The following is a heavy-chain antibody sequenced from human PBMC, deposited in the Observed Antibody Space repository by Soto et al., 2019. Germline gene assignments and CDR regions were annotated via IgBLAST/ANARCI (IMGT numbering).Heavy chain of an antibody. CDR3: ARLNGGGDYFDY. Sequence: QVQLQESGPGLVKPSQTLSLTCTVSGGSISSGPYYWSWIRQPPGKGLEWIGYIYYSANTYYNPSPKCRVAISVASSNNPVSLNPPSVAAADPAVYPWARLNGGGDYFDYWGQGTLVTVSS. V-gene: IGHV4-31*03. J-gene: IGHJ4*02. CDR1: GGSISSGPYY. D-gene: IGHD3-10*01. CDR2: IYYSANT.